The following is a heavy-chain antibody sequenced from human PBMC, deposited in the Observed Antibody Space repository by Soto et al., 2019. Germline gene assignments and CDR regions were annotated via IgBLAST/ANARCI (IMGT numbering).Heavy chain of an antibody. CDR2: IVNKDTYT. Sequence: GGSLRLSCEASGFTFIDYHMSWIRQAPGKGLEWVSYIVNKDTYTNYADSVKGRFTISRDNAKNSLYLEMNSLRAEDTAIYYCARLRASSWYMGGYLDYWGLGTLVTVSS. J-gene: IGHJ4*02. CDR1: GFTFIDYH. D-gene: IGHD6-13*01. V-gene: IGHV3-11*06. CDR3: ARLRASSWYMGGYLDY.